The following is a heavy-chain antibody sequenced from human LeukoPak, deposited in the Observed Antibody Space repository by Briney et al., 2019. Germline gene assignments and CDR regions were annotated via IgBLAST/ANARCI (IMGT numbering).Heavy chain of an antibody. D-gene: IGHD5-24*01. Sequence: SETLSLTCTVSGGSISSSSYYWGWLRQPPGKGLEWIGSIYYSGSTYYNPSLKSRVTISVDTSKNQFSLKLSSVTAADTAVYYCARGDGYNYFDYWGQGTLVTVSS. V-gene: IGHV4-39*01. CDR3: ARGDGYNYFDY. CDR2: IYYSGST. CDR1: GGSISSSSYY. J-gene: IGHJ4*02.